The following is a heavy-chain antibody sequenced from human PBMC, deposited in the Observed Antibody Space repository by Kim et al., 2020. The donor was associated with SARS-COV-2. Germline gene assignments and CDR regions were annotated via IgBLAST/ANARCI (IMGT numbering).Heavy chain of an antibody. CDR2: IYPGDSDT. CDR3: ARHVVVYPKAVAGSEFDY. V-gene: IGHV5-51*01. J-gene: IGHJ4*02. D-gene: IGHD6-19*01. CDR1: GYSFTSYW. Sequence: GESLKISCKGSGYSFTSYWIGWVRQMPGKGLEWMGIIYPGDSDTRYSPSFQGQVTISADKSISTAYLQWSSLKASDTAMYYCARHVVVYPKAVAGSEFDYWGQGTLVTVSS.